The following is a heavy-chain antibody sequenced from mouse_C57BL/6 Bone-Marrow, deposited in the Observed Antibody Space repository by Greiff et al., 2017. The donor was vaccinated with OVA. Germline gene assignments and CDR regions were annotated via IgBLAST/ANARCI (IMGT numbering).Heavy chain of an antibody. CDR3: TRWDLVVGDCFGY. Sequence: QVQLQQSGAELVRPGASVTLSCKASGYTFTDYEMHWVKQTPVHGLEWIGAIDPETGGTAYNQKFKGKAILTADKSSSTAYMELRSLTSEDSAVYYCTRWDLVVGDCFGYWGQGTTLTVSS. D-gene: IGHD1-1*01. CDR2: IDPETGGT. J-gene: IGHJ2*01. CDR1: GYTFTDYE. V-gene: IGHV1-15*01.